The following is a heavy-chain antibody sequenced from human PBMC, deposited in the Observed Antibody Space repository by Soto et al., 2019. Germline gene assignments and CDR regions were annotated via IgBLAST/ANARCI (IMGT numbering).Heavy chain of an antibody. V-gene: IGHV3-20*04. D-gene: IGHD2-2*02. CDR1: GFTFDDYG. CDR3: ARGPAPTYYCSSTSCYRSYGMDV. Sequence: SGGSLRLSCAASGFTFDDYGMSWVRQAPGKGLEWVSGINWNGGSTGYADSVKGRFTISRDNAKNSLYLQMNSLRAEDTALYYCARGPAPTYYCSSTSCYRSYGMDVWGQGTTVTVSS. CDR2: INWNGGST. J-gene: IGHJ6*02.